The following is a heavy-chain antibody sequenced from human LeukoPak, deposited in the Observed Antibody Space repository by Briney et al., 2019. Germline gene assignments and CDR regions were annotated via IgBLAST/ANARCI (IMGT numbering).Heavy chain of an antibody. V-gene: IGHV4-30-2*01. CDR3: ARVGRGLAYYDSSGYPFDC. CDR1: GGSISGGGYS. Sequence: SETLSLTCAVSGGSISGGGYSWSWIRQPPGKGLEWIGYIYHSGNTYYNPSLKSRVTISVDRSKNQFSLKLSSVTAADTAVYYCARVGRGLAYYDSSGYPFDCWGQGTLVTVSS. CDR2: IYHSGNT. D-gene: IGHD3-22*01. J-gene: IGHJ4*02.